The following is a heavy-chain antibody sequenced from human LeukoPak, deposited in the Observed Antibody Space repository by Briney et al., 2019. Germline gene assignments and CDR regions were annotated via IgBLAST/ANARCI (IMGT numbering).Heavy chain of an antibody. D-gene: IGHD3-10*02. CDR2: IKQDGSEK. Sequence: GGSLRLSCAASGFTFSTYWMTWVRQAPGKGLEWVANIKQDGSEKYYVDSVKGRFTMSRDNAKNSLYLQMNSLRAEDTAVYYCAELGITMIGGVWGKGTTVTISS. CDR3: AELGITMIGGV. CDR1: GFTFSTYW. V-gene: IGHV3-7*01. J-gene: IGHJ6*04.